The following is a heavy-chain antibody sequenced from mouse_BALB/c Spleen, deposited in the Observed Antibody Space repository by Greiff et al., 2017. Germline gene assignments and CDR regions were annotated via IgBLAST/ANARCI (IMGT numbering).Heavy chain of an antibody. J-gene: IGHJ4*01. V-gene: IGHV5-6*02. D-gene: IGHD2-10*02. CDR1: GFTFSSYG. CDR2: ISSGGSYT. CDR3: ARGLVDAMDY. Sequence: DVKLVESGGDLVKPGGSLKLSCAASGFTFSSYGMSWVRQTPDKRLEWVATISSGGSYTYYPDSVKGRFTISRDNAKNTLYLQMSSLKSEDTAMYYCARGLVDAMDYWGQGTSVTVSS.